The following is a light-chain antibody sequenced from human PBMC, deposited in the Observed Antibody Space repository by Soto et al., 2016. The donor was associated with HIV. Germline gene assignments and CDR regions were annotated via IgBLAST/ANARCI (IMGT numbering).Light chain of an antibody. J-gene: IGKJ4*01. CDR1: QSISTY. CDR2: AAS. CDR3: QQSYNTPRT. V-gene: IGKV1-39*01. Sequence: DIQMTQSPSSLSASVGDRVTITCRASQSISTYLNWYQQKPGRPPKLLIYAASSLQSGVPSRFSGTGSGTDFTLAISSLQPEDFATYYCQQSYNTPRTFGGGTKVAIK.